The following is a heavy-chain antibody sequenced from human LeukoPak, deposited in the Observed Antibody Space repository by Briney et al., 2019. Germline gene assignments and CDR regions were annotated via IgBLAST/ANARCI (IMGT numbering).Heavy chain of an antibody. D-gene: IGHD3-3*01. J-gene: IGHJ5*02. CDR1: GFTFRNYV. Sequence: GGSLRLSCAASGFTFRNYVIHWVRQAPGKGLEWVAVTSSDLNVKLYADSVKGRFTISRDNSKNTVYLQMDSLRAEDTAVYYCARSYTHYDFWSGYTYQNYFDPWGQETLVTVSS. V-gene: IGHV3-30*14. CDR3: ARSYTHYDFWSGYTYQNYFDP. CDR2: TSSDLNVK.